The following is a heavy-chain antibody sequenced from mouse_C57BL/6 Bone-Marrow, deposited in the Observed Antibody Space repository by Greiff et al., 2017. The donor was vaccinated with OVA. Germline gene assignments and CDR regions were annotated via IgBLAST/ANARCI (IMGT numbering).Heavy chain of an antibody. CDR3: ARRDGYYLAWFAY. CDR2: INPNNGGT. D-gene: IGHD2-3*01. J-gene: IGHJ3*01. CDR1: GYTFTDYY. Sequence: EVQLQQSGPELVKPGASVKISCKASGYTFTDYYMNWVKQSHGKSLEWIGDINPNNGGTSYNQKFKGKATLTVDKSSSTAYMELRSLTSEDSAVYYCARRDGYYLAWFAYWGQGTLVTVSA. V-gene: IGHV1-26*01.